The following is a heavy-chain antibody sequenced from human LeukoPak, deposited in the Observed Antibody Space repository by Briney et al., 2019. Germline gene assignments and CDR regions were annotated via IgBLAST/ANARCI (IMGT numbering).Heavy chain of an antibody. CDR2: ISSSSSYI. D-gene: IGHD5-18*01. Sequence: GGSLRLSCAASGFTFSSYSMNWVRQAPGKGLEWVSSISSSSSYIYYADSVKGRFTISRDNAKNSLYLQMNSLRAEDTAVYYCASSYGYSYGYLDAFDIWGQGTMVTVSS. CDR3: ASSYGYSYGYLDAFDI. J-gene: IGHJ3*02. V-gene: IGHV3-21*04. CDR1: GFTFSSYS.